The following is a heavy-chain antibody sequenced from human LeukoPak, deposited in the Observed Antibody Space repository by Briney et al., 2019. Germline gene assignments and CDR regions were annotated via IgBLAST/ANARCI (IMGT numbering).Heavy chain of an antibody. CDR3: ARDIAAAANWFDP. CDR2: IYYTGST. CDR1: GGSISNYY. Sequence: KPSETLSLTCTVSGGSISNYYWSWIRQPPGKGLEWIGYIYYTGSTNYNPSLRSRVTISVDTSKNQFSLKLSSVTAADTAVYYCARDIAAAANWFDPWGQGTLVTVSS. D-gene: IGHD6-13*01. V-gene: IGHV4-59*01. J-gene: IGHJ5*02.